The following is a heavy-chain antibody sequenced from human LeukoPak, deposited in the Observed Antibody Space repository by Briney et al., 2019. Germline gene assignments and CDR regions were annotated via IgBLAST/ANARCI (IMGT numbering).Heavy chain of an antibody. V-gene: IGHV1-69*06. J-gene: IGHJ5*02. CDR1: GGTFSSYA. D-gene: IGHD2-2*01. Sequence: SVKVSCKASGGTFSSYAISWVRQAPGQGLEWMGGIIPIFDTANYAPKFQGRVTITADKSTSTAYMELSSLRSEDTAVYYCARIRLGYCSSTSCLPLGFDPWGQGTLVTVSS. CDR2: IIPIFDTA. CDR3: ARIRLGYCSSTSCLPLGFDP.